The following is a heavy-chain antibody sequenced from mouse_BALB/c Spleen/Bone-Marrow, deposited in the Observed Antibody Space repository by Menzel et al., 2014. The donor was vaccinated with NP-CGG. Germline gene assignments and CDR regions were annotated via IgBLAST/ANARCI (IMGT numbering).Heavy chain of an antibody. V-gene: IGHV3-1*02. J-gene: IGHJ2*01. D-gene: IGHD1-1*01. Sequence: DVKLQESGPDLVKPSQSLSLTCTVTGYSITSGYGWHWIRQFPGNKLEWMGYIHYSGYTDYNPSLKSRISITRDTSKSQFFLQLNSVTTEDTATYYCVRETPVVADFDYWGQGTTLTVSS. CDR2: IHYSGYT. CDR1: GYSITSGYG. CDR3: VRETPVVADFDY.